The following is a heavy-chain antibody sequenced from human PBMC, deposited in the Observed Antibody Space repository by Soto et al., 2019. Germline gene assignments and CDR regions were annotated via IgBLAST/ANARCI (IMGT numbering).Heavy chain of an antibody. D-gene: IGHD3-22*01. CDR3: ASGPPMEYYDPLWWFDP. V-gene: IGHV1-18*01. Sequence: QVQLVQSGAAVKKPGASVKVSCKASGYTFTSYGITWVRQAPGQGLEWMGWISAYNGNTNYAQKLQGRVTMTTDTSTSTAYMELRSLRSDDTAVYYCASGPPMEYYDPLWWFDPWGQGTLVTVSS. CDR1: GYTFTSYG. CDR2: ISAYNGNT. J-gene: IGHJ5*02.